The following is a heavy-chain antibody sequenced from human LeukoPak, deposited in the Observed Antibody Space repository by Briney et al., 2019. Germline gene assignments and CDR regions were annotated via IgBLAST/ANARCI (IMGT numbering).Heavy chain of an antibody. CDR2: VSESGDGT. D-gene: IGHD1-26*01. Sequence: GGSLRLSCAASGFSFSSYAMSWVRQAPGKGLEWVSSVSESGDGTYYADSVTGRFIISRDNSRKTFHLQMDSLRADDTAIYYCAKGKVNHLGALDFWGQGTLVTVSS. CDR1: GFSFSSYA. CDR3: AKGKVNHLGALDF. V-gene: IGHV3-23*01. J-gene: IGHJ4*02.